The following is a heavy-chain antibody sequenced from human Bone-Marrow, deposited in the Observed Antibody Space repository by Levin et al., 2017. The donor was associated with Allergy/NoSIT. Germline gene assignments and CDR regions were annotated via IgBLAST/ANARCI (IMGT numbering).Heavy chain of an antibody. CDR3: ARSIAVSGPTGLEFYFDY. CDR1: GASIRSYY. D-gene: IGHD6-19*01. J-gene: IGHJ4*02. CDR2: MFYSGNS. Sequence: SETLSLTCTVSGASIRSYYWSWIREFPGKGLQWIGYMFYSGNSKYNPSLKSRVSISVDTPKNQFSLRVTSLTAADTAVYYCARSIAVSGPTGLEFYFDYWGQGTLFSVSS. V-gene: IGHV4-59*01.